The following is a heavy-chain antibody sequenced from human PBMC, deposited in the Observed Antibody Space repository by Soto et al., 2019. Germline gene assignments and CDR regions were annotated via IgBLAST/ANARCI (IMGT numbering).Heavy chain of an antibody. Sequence: QVQLVQSGAEVKKPGSSVKVSCKASGGTFSSYAISWVRQAPGQGVEWMGGIIPIFGTANYAQKFQGRVTITADESTTTAYMELSSLRSEDTAVYYCARQHIVVVPAARWDYYYYGMDVWGQGTTVTVSS. CDR1: GGTFSSYA. D-gene: IGHD2-2*01. CDR3: ARQHIVVVPAARWDYYYYGMDV. CDR2: IIPIFGTA. J-gene: IGHJ6*02. V-gene: IGHV1-69*01.